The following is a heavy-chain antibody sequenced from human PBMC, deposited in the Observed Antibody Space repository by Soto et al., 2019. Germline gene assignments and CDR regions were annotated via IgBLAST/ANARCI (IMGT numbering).Heavy chain of an antibody. CDR3: ARDREVTTSSYSVMDV. J-gene: IGHJ6*02. V-gene: IGHV4-59*11. D-gene: IGHD4-17*01. CDR1: GGSISGHY. CDR2: IYYSGSA. Sequence: QVQLQESGPGLVQPSETLSLTCSVTGGSISGHYWSWIRQPPGKGLEWVGYIYYSGSANYNPSLKSRVTLSVDTSKIQLSLKLSSVTAADTAVYYCARDREVTTSSYSVMDVWGQGTTVTVSS.